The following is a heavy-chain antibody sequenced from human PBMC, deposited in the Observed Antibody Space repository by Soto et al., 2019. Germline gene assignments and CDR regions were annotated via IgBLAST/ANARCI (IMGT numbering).Heavy chain of an antibody. CDR1: SGSISTGNW. J-gene: IGHJ4*02. CDR2: IYYTGAT. Sequence: QVELQESGPRLVKSSGTLSLTCEVSSGSISTGNWWSWVRQPPGKGLEWIGEIYYTGATNYNPSPKSRVTITTAKAKDQFSLTLASATAADTPVYYCARVFSSGSGCMYSLDFWGQGILVSVSS. V-gene: IGHV4-4*02. CDR3: ARVFSSGSGCMYSLDF. D-gene: IGHD6-25*01.